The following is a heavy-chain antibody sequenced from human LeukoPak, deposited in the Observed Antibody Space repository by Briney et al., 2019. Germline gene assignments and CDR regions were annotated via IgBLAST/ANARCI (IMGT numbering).Heavy chain of an antibody. D-gene: IGHD1-26*01. CDR1: GFTFSVYW. Sequence: PGGSLRLSWAAAGFTFSVYWMSWVRQAPGKGLEWVSYISSSSSTIYYADSVKGRFTISRDNAKNSLYLQMNSLRAEDTAVYYCARAGGAGAGRGGYFDYWGQGTMVTVSS. CDR3: ARAGGAGAGRGGYFDY. V-gene: IGHV3-48*01. J-gene: IGHJ4*02. CDR2: ISSSSSTI.